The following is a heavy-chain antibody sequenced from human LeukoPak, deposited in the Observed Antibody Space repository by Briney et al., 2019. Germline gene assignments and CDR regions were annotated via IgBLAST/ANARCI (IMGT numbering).Heavy chain of an antibody. D-gene: IGHD5-18*01. V-gene: IGHV1-18*01. CDR1: GYTFTSYG. CDR2: ISAYNGNT. J-gene: IGHJ6*02. CDR3: AREENSYALQDPYYYYGMDV. Sequence: GASVKVSCKASGYTFTSYGISWVRQAPGQGLEWMGWISAYNGNTNYAQKLQGRVTMTTDTSTSTAYMELRSLRSDDTAVYYCAREENSYALQDPYYYYGMDVWGQGTPVTVSS.